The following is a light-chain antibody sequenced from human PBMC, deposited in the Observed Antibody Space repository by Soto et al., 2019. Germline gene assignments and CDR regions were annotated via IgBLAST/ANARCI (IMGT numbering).Light chain of an antibody. CDR3: AAWDDSRDGYV. CDR2: SDN. Sequence: QSVLTQPPSASGTPGQRVTISFSGSSSNIGGNVVGLYQQLPGTAPQLLIYSDNQRPSGVPDRFSGSKSGTSASLAISGLQSEDEADYYCAAWDDSRDGYVFGTGTKLTVL. J-gene: IGLJ1*01. V-gene: IGLV1-44*01. CDR1: SSNIGGNV.